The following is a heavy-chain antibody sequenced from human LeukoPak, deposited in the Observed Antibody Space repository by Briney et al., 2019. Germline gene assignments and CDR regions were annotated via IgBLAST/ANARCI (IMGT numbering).Heavy chain of an antibody. J-gene: IGHJ3*02. V-gene: IGHV4-61*02. CDR3: ARGPYSYDSSGAFDI. CDR2: TSSNGNT. CDR1: GDPISSGDYD. Sequence: SSETLSLTCTVSGDPISSGDYDWSWIPQPAGKGLDGSARTSSNGNTNYTPYVKSRVTILVDTSKNQFSLQLSSVTAADTAVYFCARGPYSYDSSGAFDIWGQGTMVTVSS. D-gene: IGHD3-22*01.